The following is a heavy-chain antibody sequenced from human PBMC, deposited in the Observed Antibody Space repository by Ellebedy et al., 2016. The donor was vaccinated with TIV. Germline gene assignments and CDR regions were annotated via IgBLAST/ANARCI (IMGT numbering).Heavy chain of an antibody. Sequence: ASVKVSCXASGYSFTKYYVNWVRQAPGQGLEWMGIINPSGGGTIYAQKFQGRLTMTRDTSTSTLYMELSSLTSEDTAVYYCARGGVQPGPKGYCSGGSCYRYWFDPWGQGTLVTVSS. CDR2: INPSGGGT. D-gene: IGHD2-15*01. CDR3: ARGGVQPGPKGYCSGGSCYRYWFDP. CDR1: GYSFTKYY. J-gene: IGHJ5*02. V-gene: IGHV1-46*01.